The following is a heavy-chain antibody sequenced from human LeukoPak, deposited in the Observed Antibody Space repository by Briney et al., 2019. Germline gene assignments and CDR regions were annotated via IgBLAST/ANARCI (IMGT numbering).Heavy chain of an antibody. CDR2: INSDGSST. V-gene: IGHV3-74*01. J-gene: IGHJ3*02. Sequence: GGSLRLSCAASGFTFSSYWMHWVRQAPGKGLVWVSRINSDGSSTSYADSVKGRFTISRDNAKNTLYLQMNSLRAEDTAVYHCARWGYTDAFDIWGQGTMVTVSS. D-gene: IGHD5-18*01. CDR3: ARWGYTDAFDI. CDR1: GFTFSSYW.